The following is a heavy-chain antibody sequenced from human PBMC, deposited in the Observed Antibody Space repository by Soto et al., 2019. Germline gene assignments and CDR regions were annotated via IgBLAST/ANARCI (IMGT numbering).Heavy chain of an antibody. V-gene: IGHV4-30-2*01. CDR1: GGSISSGGYS. J-gene: IGHJ5*02. Sequence: PSETLSLTCAVSGGSISSGGYSWSWIRQPPGEGLEWIGYIYHSGSTYYNPSLKSRVTISVDRSKNQFSLKLSSVTAADTAVYYCARGVPYYYGSGASGWFDPWGQGTLVTVSS. CDR3: ARGVPYYYGSGASGWFDP. D-gene: IGHD3-10*01. CDR2: IYHSGST.